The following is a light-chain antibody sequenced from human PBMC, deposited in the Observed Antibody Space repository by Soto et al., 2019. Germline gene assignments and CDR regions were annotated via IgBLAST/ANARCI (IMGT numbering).Light chain of an antibody. J-gene: IGKJ1*01. Sequence: EIVLTQSPGTLPLSPGERATLSCRASQSVSSSYLAWYQQKPGQAPRLLIYGASSRATGIPDRFSGGGSGTDFTLTISRLEPEDFAVYYCQQYGSSPPWTFGQGTKVDIK. CDR2: GAS. CDR3: QQYGSSPPWT. V-gene: IGKV3-20*01. CDR1: QSVSSSY.